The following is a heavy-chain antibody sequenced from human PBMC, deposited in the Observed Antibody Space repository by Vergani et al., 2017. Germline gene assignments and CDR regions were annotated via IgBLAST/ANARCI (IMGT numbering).Heavy chain of an antibody. V-gene: IGHV4-4*07. D-gene: IGHD3-3*01. J-gene: IGHJ6*03. Sequence: QVQLQESGPGLVKPSETLSLTCTVSGGSISSYYWSWIRQPAGKGLEWIGRIYTSGSTNYNPSLKSRVTMSVDTSKNQFSLKLSSVTAADTAVYYWARDKAEYDFWSGKPYYYYYMDVWGKGTTVTVSS. CDR1: GGSISSYY. CDR3: ARDKAEYDFWSGKPYYYYYMDV. CDR2: IYTSGST.